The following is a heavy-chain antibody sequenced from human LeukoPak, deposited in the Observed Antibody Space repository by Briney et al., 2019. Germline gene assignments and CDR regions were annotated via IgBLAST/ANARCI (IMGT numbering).Heavy chain of an antibody. V-gene: IGHV3-21*01. CDR3: ASGSGPSPQFDY. CDR2: ISSSSSYI. CDR1: GFTFSSYS. Sequence: GGSLRLSCAASGFTFSSYSMNWVRQAPGKGLEWVSSISSSSSYIYYADSAKGRFTISRDNAKNSLYLQMNSLRAEDTAVYYCASGSGPSPQFDYWGQGTLVTVSS. J-gene: IGHJ4*02.